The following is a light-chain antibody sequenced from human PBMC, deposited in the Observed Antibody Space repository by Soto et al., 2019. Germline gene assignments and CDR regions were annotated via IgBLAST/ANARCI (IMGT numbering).Light chain of an antibody. Sequence: EIVLTQSPGTLSLSPGERATLSCRASQSVSVNSLAWYQQKGGQAPRLLIYAASTRATGVPDRFSGTGSGTDFDLTISRLETDDSAVYYCQQYGGSPFTFGPGTKVDIK. CDR3: QQYGGSPFT. CDR1: QSVSVNS. CDR2: AAS. V-gene: IGKV3-20*01. J-gene: IGKJ3*01.